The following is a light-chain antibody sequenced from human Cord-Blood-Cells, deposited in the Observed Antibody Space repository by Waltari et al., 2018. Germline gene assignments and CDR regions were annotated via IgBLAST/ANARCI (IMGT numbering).Light chain of an antibody. V-gene: IGKV3-11*01. CDR1: QSVSSY. Sequence: EIVLTQSPATLSLSPGERATLSCRASQSVSSYLAWYQQKPGQAPRLLIYDASNRATGIPARFSGRGSGTYFTLTISSLEPEDFAVYYCQQRSNSPITFGQGTRLEIK. CDR2: DAS. J-gene: IGKJ5*01. CDR3: QQRSNSPIT.